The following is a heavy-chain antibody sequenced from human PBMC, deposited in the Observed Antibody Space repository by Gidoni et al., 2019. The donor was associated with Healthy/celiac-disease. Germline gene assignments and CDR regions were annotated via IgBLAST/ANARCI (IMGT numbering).Heavy chain of an antibody. V-gene: IGHV4-34*01. J-gene: IGHJ2*01. Sequence: QVQLQQWGAGLFKPSETLSLTCAVYGGSFSGYYWSWIRQPPGKGLEWIGEINHSGSTNYNPSLKSRVTISVDTSKNQFSLKLSSVTAADTAVYDCARGRGLGRRVGVVITQRYFDLWGRGTLVTVSS. D-gene: IGHD3-3*01. CDR1: GGSFSGYY. CDR2: INHSGST. CDR3: ARGRGLGRRVGVVITQRYFDL.